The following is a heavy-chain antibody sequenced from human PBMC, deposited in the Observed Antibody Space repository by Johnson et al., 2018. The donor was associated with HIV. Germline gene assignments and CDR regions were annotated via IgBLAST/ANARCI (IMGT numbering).Heavy chain of an antibody. CDR2: IGTAGDT. Sequence: EVQLVESGGGLVQPGGSLRLSCAASGFTFSSYDMHWVRQATGQGLEWVSAIGTAGDTYYPGSVKGRYTISRENAKNSLYLQMNSLRAGDTAVYYCARAQFAVDDAFDIWGQGTMVTVSS. CDR1: GFTFSSYD. D-gene: IGHD6-19*01. J-gene: IGHJ3*02. V-gene: IGHV3-13*01. CDR3: ARAQFAVDDAFDI.